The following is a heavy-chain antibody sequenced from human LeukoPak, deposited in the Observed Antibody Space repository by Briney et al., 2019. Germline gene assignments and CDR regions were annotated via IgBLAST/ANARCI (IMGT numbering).Heavy chain of an antibody. D-gene: IGHD3-3*01. CDR3: ARVGEGSGYYYYFDY. V-gene: IGHV4-59*01. J-gene: IGHJ4*02. CDR1: GGSISSYY. CDR2: IYYIGST. Sequence: PSETLSLTCTVSGGSISSYYWSWIRQPPGKGLEWIGYIYYIGSTNYNPSLKSRVTISVDTSKNQFSLKLSSVTAQDTAVYYCARVGEGSGYYYYFDYCGQGTLATVSS.